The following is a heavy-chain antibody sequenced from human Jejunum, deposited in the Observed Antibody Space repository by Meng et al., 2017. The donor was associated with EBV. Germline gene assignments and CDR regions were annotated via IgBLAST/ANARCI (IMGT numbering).Heavy chain of an antibody. CDR3: AHIEGGGNSGFLDY. Sequence: QLTFKGYSPSLGTPPPPPPLTLPFLGFPLRPSGVGVGWIPQPPGKALGWLAVIYWGDDKRYSPSLKSRLTIPKDTSKNQVVLTMTNMDPVDTATYYCAHIEGGGNSGFLDYWGQGTLVTVSS. CDR1: GFPLRPSGVG. D-gene: IGHD4-23*01. CDR2: IYWGDDK. V-gene: IGHV2-5*02. J-gene: IGHJ4*02.